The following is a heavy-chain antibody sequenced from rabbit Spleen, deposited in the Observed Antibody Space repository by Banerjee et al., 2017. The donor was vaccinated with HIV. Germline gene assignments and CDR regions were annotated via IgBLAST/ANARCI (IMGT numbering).Heavy chain of an antibody. Sequence: QEQLEESGGDLVKPGGSLTLTCTASGFSFSSSYWICWVRQAPGKGLEWIGCIYTGSGTTYYASWAKGRFTISKTSSTTVTLQMTSLTAADTAMYFCARDAAGREDFNLWGPGTLVTVS. J-gene: IGHJ4*01. CDR3: ARDAAGREDFNL. D-gene: IGHD4-1*01. V-gene: IGHV1S45*01. CDR2: IYTGSGTT. CDR1: GFSFSSSYW.